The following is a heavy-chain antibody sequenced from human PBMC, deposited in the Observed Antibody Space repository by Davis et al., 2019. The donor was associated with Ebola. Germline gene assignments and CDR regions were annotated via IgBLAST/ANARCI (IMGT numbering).Heavy chain of an antibody. Sequence: SETLSLTCTVSGGSVSSGNFYWSWIRQPPGKGLEWIGYIYYSGSTNYNPSLKSRVTISVDTSKNQFSLKLSSVTAADTAVYYCARVGGYSYGLDYWGQGTLVTVSS. CDR1: GGSVSSGNFY. J-gene: IGHJ4*02. CDR3: ARVGGYSYGLDY. CDR2: IYYSGST. D-gene: IGHD5-18*01. V-gene: IGHV4-61*01.